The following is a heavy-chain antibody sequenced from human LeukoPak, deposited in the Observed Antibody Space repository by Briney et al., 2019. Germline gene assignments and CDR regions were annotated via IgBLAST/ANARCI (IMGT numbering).Heavy chain of an antibody. J-gene: IGHJ4*02. Sequence: PGGSLRLSCAVSGFTFSSYSMNWVRQAPGKGLEWVSYISSSSSTIYYADSVKGRFTISRDNAKNSLCLQMNSLRAEDTAVYYCARDHLYGDYPFDYWGQGTLVTVSS. V-gene: IGHV3-48*01. CDR3: ARDHLYGDYPFDY. D-gene: IGHD4-17*01. CDR2: ISSSSSTI. CDR1: GFTFSSYS.